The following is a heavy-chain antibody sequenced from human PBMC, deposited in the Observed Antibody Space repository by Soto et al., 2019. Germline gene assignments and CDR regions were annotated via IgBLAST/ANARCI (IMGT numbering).Heavy chain of an antibody. CDR3: ARGPRPYYYDSSGYSDY. D-gene: IGHD3-22*01. V-gene: IGHV3-11*06. CDR1: GFTFSDYY. Sequence: QVQLVESGGGLVKPGGSLRLSCAASGFTFSDYYMSWIRQAPGKGLEWVSYISSSSSYTNYADSVKGRFTISRDKAKNSLYLQMNSLRADDPAVYYCARGPRPYYYDSSGYSDYWGQGTLVTVSS. CDR2: ISSSSSYT. J-gene: IGHJ4*02.